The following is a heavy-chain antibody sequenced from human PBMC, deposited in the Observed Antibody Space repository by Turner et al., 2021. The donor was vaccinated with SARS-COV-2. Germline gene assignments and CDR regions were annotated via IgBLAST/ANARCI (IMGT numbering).Heavy chain of an antibody. CDR2: MYYSGTT. V-gene: IGHV4-39*01. CDR1: GGSISSYDYY. J-gene: IGHJ4*02. CDR3: ARRGDY. D-gene: IGHD3-16*01. Sequence: QLQESGPGVVKPSETLSLTCTVSGGSISSYDYYWDWIRQPPGMGLEWIGNMYYSGTTHYNPSLRGRVTISIDTSKNQFSLKVTSVTATDTAVYYCARRGDYWGQGMLVTVSS.